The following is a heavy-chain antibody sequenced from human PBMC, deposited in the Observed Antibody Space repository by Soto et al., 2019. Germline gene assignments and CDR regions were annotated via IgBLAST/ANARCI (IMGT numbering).Heavy chain of an antibody. CDR2: IYYSGST. V-gene: IGHV4-39*07. CDR1: GGSISSSSYY. D-gene: IGHD2-21*01. CDR3: ARGNVVAIDY. J-gene: IGHJ4*02. Sequence: SETLSLTCTVSGGSISSSSYYWGWIRQPPGKGLEWIGSIYYSGSTYYNPSLKSRVTISVDTSKNQFSLKLNSVTAADTAVYYCARGNVVAIDYWGQGTLVTVSS.